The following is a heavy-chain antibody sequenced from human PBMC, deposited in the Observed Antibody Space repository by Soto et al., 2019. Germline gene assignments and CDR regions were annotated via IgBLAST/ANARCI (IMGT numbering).Heavy chain of an antibody. CDR3: ARDRSGYYHFDN. J-gene: IGHJ4*02. CDR1: GGSISGYY. V-gene: IGHV4-4*07. Sequence: SETLSLTCTVSGGSISGYYWTWIRQPAGKGLEWIGRFYSSGSTNYNPSLKSRVTMSVDTSKNQFSLNLSSVTAADTAVYYCARDRSGYYHFDNWGQGTLVTVSS. D-gene: IGHD3-22*01. CDR2: FYSSGST.